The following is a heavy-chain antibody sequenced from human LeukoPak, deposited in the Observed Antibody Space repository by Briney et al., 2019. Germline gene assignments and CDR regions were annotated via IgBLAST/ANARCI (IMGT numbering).Heavy chain of an antibody. CDR3: ARGKGYFDY. J-gene: IGHJ4*02. CDR2: IYYSGST. V-gene: IGHV4-59*01. CDR1: GGSISSYY. Sequence: SETLSLTCTVSGGSISSYYLSWIRQPPGKGLEWIGYIYYSGSTNYNPSLKSRVTISVDTSKNQFSLNLKSVTAADTAVYYCARGKGYFDYWGQGTLVTVSS.